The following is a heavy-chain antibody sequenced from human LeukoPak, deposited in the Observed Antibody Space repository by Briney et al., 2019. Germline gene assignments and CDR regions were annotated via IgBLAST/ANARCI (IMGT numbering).Heavy chain of an antibody. CDR2: IRYDGSNK. CDR1: GFTLSSYG. V-gene: IGHV3-30*02. D-gene: IGHD2-2*01. Sequence: AGSLRLSGAASGFTLSSYGMHWVRQAPGKGLEWVAFIRYDGSNKYYADSVKGRFTISRDNSKNTLYLQMNSLRAEDTAVYYCAKVELQIPAAMLGIDYWGQGTLVTVSS. CDR3: AKVELQIPAAMLGIDY. J-gene: IGHJ4*02.